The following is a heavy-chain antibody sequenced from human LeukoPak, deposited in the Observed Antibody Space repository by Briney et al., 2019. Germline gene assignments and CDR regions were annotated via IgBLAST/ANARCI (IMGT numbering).Heavy chain of an antibody. V-gene: IGHV4-30-4*01. CDR2: IYYSGST. D-gene: IGHD3-16*02. Sequence: PSQTLSHTCTVSGGSISSGDYYWSWIRQPPGKGLEWIGYIYYSGSTYYNPSLKSRVTISVDTSKNQFSLKLSSVTAADTAVYYCARAVVWGSYRPLDYWGQGTLVTVSS. CDR1: GGSISSGDYY. CDR3: ARAVVWGSYRPLDY. J-gene: IGHJ4*02.